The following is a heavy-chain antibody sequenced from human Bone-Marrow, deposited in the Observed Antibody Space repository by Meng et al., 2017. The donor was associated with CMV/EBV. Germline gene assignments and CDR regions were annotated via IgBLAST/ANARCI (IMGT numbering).Heavy chain of an antibody. V-gene: IGHV3-30*04. Sequence: GGSLRLSCAASGFTFSSYAMHWVRQAPGKGLEWVAVISYDGSNKYYADSVKGRFTISRDNSKNTLYLQMNSLRAEDTAVYYCAKCLRGRGIYYYYGMDVWGQGTTVTVSS. D-gene: IGHD3-16*01. CDR2: ISYDGSNK. J-gene: IGHJ6*02. CDR3: AKCLRGRGIYYYYGMDV. CDR1: GFTFSSYA.